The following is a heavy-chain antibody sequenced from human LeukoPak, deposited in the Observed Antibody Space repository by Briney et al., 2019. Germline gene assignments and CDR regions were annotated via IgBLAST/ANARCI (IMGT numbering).Heavy chain of an antibody. Sequence: AGGSLRLSCAASGTSVSGCFMNWVRQAPGKGLEWVSVMRNGDTTDYADSVKGRFTISVDKSKNTVYPQMNSLRTEDTAVYYCSREGYFNFENWGQGTLVTVSS. CDR3: SREGYFNFEN. D-gene: IGHD2-15*01. V-gene: IGHV3-66*02. CDR2: MRNGDTT. CDR1: GTSVSGCF. J-gene: IGHJ4*02.